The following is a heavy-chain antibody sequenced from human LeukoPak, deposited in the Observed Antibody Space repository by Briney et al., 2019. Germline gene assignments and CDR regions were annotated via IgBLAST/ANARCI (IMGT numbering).Heavy chain of an antibody. D-gene: IGHD1-26*01. J-gene: IGHJ4*02. Sequence: SQTLSLTCVVSGVSISSGAYYWSWIRQPPGKGLEWIGSIYYTGSTFYNPSLKSRVAISVDTSKNQFSLNLSSVTAADTALYYCARAWEGYFDYWGQGTLVTVSS. CDR3: ARAWEGYFDY. CDR1: GVSISSGAYY. CDR2: IYYTGST. V-gene: IGHV4-30-4*01.